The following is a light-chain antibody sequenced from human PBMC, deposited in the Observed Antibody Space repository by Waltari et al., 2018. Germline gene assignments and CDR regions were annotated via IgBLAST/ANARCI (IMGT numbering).Light chain of an antibody. CDR1: SSDVGNYNL. Sequence: QSGLTQPASVSGSPGQSITISCTGTSSDVGNYNLVSWYQQYPGKAPKPMVYEVTKRTSGVSDLFSGSKSGNTASLTISGLQSEDEADYYCCSYAGLGIYVFGTGTKVTVL. CDR3: CSYAGLGIYV. J-gene: IGLJ1*01. V-gene: IGLV2-23*02. CDR2: EVT.